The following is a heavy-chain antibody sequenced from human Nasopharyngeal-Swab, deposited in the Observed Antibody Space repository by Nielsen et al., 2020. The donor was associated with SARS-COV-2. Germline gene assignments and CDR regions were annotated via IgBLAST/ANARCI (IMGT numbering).Heavy chain of an antibody. CDR1: GYTFTSYG. D-gene: IGHD3-22*01. CDR2: ISAYNGNT. J-gene: IGHJ3*02. Sequence: ASLKVSCKASGYTFTSYGISWVRQAPGQGLEWMGWISAYNGNTNYAQKLQGRVTMTTDTSTSTAYMELRSLRSDDTAVYYCAREPYYDSSGYYYSDAFDIWGQETMVTVSS. V-gene: IGHV1-18*01. CDR3: AREPYYDSSGYYYSDAFDI.